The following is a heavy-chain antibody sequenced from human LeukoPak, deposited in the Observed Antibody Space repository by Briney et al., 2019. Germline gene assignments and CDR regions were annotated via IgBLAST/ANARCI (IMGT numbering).Heavy chain of an antibody. J-gene: IGHJ4*02. Sequence: PSETLSLTCTVSGGSISSNYWSWIRQPPGKGLEWVGYIHYSGSTNHNPSLKSRVTISVDTSKNQFSLKLSSVIAADTAVYYCARHSRQGYNYIEYWGQGILVTVSS. CDR2: IHYSGST. CDR3: ARHSRQGYNYIEY. D-gene: IGHD5-24*01. CDR1: GGSISSNY. V-gene: IGHV4-59*08.